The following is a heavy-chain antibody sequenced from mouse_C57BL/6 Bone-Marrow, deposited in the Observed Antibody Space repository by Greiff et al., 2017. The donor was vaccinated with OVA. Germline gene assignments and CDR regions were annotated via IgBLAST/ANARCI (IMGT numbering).Heavy chain of an antibody. CDR3: ARDLLYDYNAMDY. J-gene: IGHJ4*01. CDR2: ISDGGSYT. Sequence: EVKLVESGGGLVKPGGSLKLSCAASGFTFSSYAMSWVRQTPEKRLEWVATISDGGSYTSYPDNVKGRFTISRDNAKNNLYLQMSHLKSEDTAMYYGARDLLYDYNAMDYWGQGTAVTVSS. CDR1: GFTFSSYA. V-gene: IGHV5-4*01. D-gene: IGHD2-3*01.